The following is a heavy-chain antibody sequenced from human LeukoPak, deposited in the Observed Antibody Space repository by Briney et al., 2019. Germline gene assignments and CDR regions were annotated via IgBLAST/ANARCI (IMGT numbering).Heavy chain of an antibody. CDR1: GFTFSSYW. J-gene: IGHJ4*02. V-gene: IGHV3-74*01. CDR2: INSDGSST. Sequence: GGSLRLSCAASGFTFSSYWMHWVRQAPGKGLVWVSRINSDGSSTSYADSVKGRFTISRDDSKNTLYLQMNSLRAEDTAVYYCAKIRPDFSGWYYFDYWGQGTLVTVSS. CDR3: AKIRPDFSGWYYFDY. D-gene: IGHD6-19*01.